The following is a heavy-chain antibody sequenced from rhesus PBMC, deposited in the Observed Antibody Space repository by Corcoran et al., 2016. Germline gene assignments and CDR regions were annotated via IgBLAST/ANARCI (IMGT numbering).Heavy chain of an antibody. V-gene: IGHV3S42*01. Sequence: EVQLVESGGGLAKPGGSLRLSCAASGFTFSSYWMNWVRQTPGKGLDWISAINSGGGSNYYADSMKGRFTISRGNAKTTLSLQMNSLRAEDTAVYYCAKGGYYGSSYYFDYWGQGVLVTVSS. CDR3: AKGGYYGSSYYFDY. D-gene: IGHD4-29*01. CDR1: GFTFSSYW. J-gene: IGHJ4*01. CDR2: INSGGGSN.